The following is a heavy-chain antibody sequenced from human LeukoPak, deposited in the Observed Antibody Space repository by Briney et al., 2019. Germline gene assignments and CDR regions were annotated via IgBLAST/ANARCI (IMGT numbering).Heavy chain of an antibody. Sequence: GGSLRLSCAASGFTFSSYGMHWVRQAPGKGLEWVAVIWYDGSNKYYADSVKGRFTISRDNSKNTLYLQMNSLRAEDTAVYYCARGINMVRGVIRDVERGYFDYWGQGTLVTVSS. J-gene: IGHJ4*02. CDR1: GFTFSSYG. CDR3: ARGINMVRGVIRDVERGYFDY. D-gene: IGHD3-10*01. V-gene: IGHV3-33*01. CDR2: IWYDGSNK.